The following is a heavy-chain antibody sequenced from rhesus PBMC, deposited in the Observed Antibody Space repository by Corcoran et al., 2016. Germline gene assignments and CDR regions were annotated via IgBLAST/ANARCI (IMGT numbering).Heavy chain of an antibody. Sequence: VQLQESGPGLVKPSETLSLTCAVSGGSISSGYYYWSWIRQPPGKGLEWIGYITYSGSTSYNPSLKSRVTILRDTSKNQFSLKLSSVTAADTAVYYCARDFRSGIYRDHGYFDLWGPGTPITISS. D-gene: IGHD2-27*01. CDR2: ITYSGST. CDR1: GGSISSGYYY. J-gene: IGHJ2*01. V-gene: IGHV4-122*02. CDR3: ARDFRSGIYRDHGYFDL.